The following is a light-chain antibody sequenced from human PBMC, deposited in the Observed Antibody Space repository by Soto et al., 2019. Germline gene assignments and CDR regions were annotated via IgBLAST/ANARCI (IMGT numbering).Light chain of an antibody. CDR2: GAS. J-gene: IGKJ5*01. V-gene: IGKV3-20*01. Sequence: EIVLTQPPGTLSLSPGERATLSCRASQSVSSSYLTWYQQKPGQAPRLLIYGASSRATGIPDRFSGSGSGTEFTLTISRLELEDFAVYYCQQYGSSPTITFGQGTRLEIK. CDR3: QQYGSSPTIT. CDR1: QSVSSSY.